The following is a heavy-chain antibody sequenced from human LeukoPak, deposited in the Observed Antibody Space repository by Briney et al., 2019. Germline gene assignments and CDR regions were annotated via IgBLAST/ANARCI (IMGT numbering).Heavy chain of an antibody. J-gene: IGHJ4*02. Sequence: SETLSLTCAVYGGSFSGYYWSWIRQPPGKGLEWIGEINHSGSTNYNPSLKSRVTISVDTSKNQFSLKLSSVTAADTAVYYCARGRGYSSSWYHPTRDRTGDYWGQGTLVTVSS. CDR1: GGSFSGYY. D-gene: IGHD6-13*01. V-gene: IGHV4-34*01. CDR3: ARGRGYSSSWYHPTRDRTGDY. CDR2: INHSGST.